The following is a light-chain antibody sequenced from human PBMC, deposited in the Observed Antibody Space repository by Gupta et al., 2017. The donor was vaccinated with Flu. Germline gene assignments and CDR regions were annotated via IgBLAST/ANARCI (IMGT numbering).Light chain of an antibody. CDR3: QVWDSSSDHVWV. CDR1: NIGSKS. J-gene: IGLJ3*02. Sequence: GNNIGSKSVHWYQQKPGQAPVLVVYDDSDRPSGIPERFSGSNSGNTATLTISRVEAGDEADYYCQVWDSSSDHVWVFGGGTKLTVL. V-gene: IGLV3-21*02. CDR2: DDS.